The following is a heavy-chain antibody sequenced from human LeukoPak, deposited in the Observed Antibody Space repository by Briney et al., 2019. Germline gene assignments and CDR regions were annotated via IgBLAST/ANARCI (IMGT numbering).Heavy chain of an antibody. V-gene: IGHV1-46*01. J-gene: IGHJ4*02. CDR1: GYTFTSYY. CDR2: INPSGGST. Sequence: ASVKVSCKASGYTFTSYYMHWVRQAPGQGLEWMGIINPSGGSTSHAQKFQGRVTMTRDTSTSTVYMELSSLRSEDTAVYYCARETPFYDSSGYRGDFDYWGQGTLVTVSS. CDR3: ARETPFYDSSGYRGDFDY. D-gene: IGHD3-22*01.